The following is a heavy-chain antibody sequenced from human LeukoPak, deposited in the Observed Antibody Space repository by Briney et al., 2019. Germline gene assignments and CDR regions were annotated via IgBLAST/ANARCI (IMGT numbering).Heavy chain of an antibody. CDR1: GYSISSGYY. V-gene: IGHV4-38-2*02. D-gene: IGHD2-15*01. Sequence: SETLSLTCTVSGYSISSGYYWGWIRQPPGKGLEWIGNIHHSGSTYYKPSLRSRVIISVDTSKNQFSLRLSSVTAADTAAYYCARFFSAATWGYNWFDPWGQGTLVTVSS. CDR3: ARFFSAATWGYNWFDP. J-gene: IGHJ5*02. CDR2: IHHSGST.